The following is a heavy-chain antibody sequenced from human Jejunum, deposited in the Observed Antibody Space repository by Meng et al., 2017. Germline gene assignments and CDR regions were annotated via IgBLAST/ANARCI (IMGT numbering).Heavy chain of an antibody. CDR1: GDTFGGYY. Sequence: HGHRVRSGAEVTNPGASVKVSCQAFGDTFGGYYVNWVRQAPGQGLEYMGRIMPDSGYSTYVQRFQDRVTMTTDTSISTVYMELSRLTSDDTAVYYCASHQRGFDIDTAPNWGQGTLVTVSS. J-gene: IGHJ4*02. V-gene: IGHV1-2*06. CDR2: IMPDSGYS. CDR3: ASHQRGFDIDTAPN. D-gene: IGHD2-2*01.